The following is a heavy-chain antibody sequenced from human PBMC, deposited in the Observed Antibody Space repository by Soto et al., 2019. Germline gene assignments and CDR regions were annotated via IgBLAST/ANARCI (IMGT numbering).Heavy chain of an antibody. J-gene: IGHJ5*02. V-gene: IGHV4-31*03. D-gene: IGHD6-13*01. CDR3: ARVFSDSSSFFDP. CDR1: GGSISSGDYY. CDR2: IYYSGST. Sequence: TLSLTCTVSGGSISSGDYYWSWIRQHPGKGLEWIGYIYYSGSTYYNPSLKSRVTISVDTSKNQFSLKLSSVTAADTAVYYCARVFSDSSSFFDPWGHGTLVTVSS.